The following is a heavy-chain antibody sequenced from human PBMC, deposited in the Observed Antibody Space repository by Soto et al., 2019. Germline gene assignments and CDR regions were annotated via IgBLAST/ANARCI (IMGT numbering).Heavy chain of an antibody. CDR1: GFTFSSYG. D-gene: IGHD6-13*01. Sequence: XGSLRPSGAASGFTFSSYGMHWVRQAPGKGLEWVAVICYDGSNKYYADSVKGRFTISRDNSKNTLYLQMNSLRAEDTAVYYCARDSGIAADGYYYYGMDVWGQGTTVTVSS. J-gene: IGHJ6*02. CDR3: ARDSGIAADGYYYYGMDV. V-gene: IGHV3-33*01. CDR2: ICYDGSNK.